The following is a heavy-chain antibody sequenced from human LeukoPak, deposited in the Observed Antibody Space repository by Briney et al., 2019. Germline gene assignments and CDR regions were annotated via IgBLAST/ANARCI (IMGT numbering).Heavy chain of an antibody. Sequence: PGGSLRLSCEASGFSFNNAWMTWVRQAPGKGLQWVGRIRAKTNGGTIDYTAPVKGRFIISGDDSQSTLYLQMNSLRAEDTAVYYCAVYGSGFNPWGHGTLVTVSS. J-gene: IGHJ5*02. V-gene: IGHV3-15*01. CDR2: IRAKTNGGTI. CDR1: GFSFNNAW. CDR3: AVYGSGFNP. D-gene: IGHD3-10*01.